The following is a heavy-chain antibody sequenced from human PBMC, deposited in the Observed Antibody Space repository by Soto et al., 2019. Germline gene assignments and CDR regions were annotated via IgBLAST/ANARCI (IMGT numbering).Heavy chain of an antibody. V-gene: IGHV4-30-4*01. J-gene: IGHJ2*01. CDR2: IYDSGST. Sequence: SETLSLTCAFYGGSFRGYYWSLIRQPPGKGLEWIGYIYDSGSTYYNPSLKSRVTISVDTSKNQFSLRLSSVTAADTAVYYCAREVIPLTTDWYFDLWGRGTLVTVSS. CDR1: GGSFRGYY. D-gene: IGHD4-17*01. CDR3: AREVIPLTTDWYFDL.